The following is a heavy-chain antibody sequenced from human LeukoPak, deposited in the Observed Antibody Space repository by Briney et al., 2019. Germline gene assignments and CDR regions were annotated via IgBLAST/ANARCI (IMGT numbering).Heavy chain of an antibody. CDR2: INHSGST. CDR1: GGSFSGFY. Sequence: SETLSLTCAVYGGSFSGFYWSWIRQPPGKGLEWIGEINHSGSTYYNPSLKSRVTISEDTSKNQFSLKLTSVTAADTAVYYCATLGEYYDSSGYYYNWGQGTLVTVSS. D-gene: IGHD3-22*01. J-gene: IGHJ4*02. V-gene: IGHV4-34*01. CDR3: ATLGEYYDSSGYYYN.